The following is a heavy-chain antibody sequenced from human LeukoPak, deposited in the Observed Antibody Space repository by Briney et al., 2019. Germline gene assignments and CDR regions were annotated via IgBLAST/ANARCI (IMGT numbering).Heavy chain of an antibody. J-gene: IGHJ6*02. CDR3: ARDPGYYYAMDV. CDR2: TYYRSKWYY. D-gene: IGHD2-15*01. V-gene: IGHV6-1*01. Sequence: SQTLSLTCAISGDSVSSNTAAWNWVRQSPSRGLEWLGRTYYRSKWYYDYAFSVKSRITINPDTSKNLFSLQLNSVTPEDTALYYCARDPGYYYAMDVWGQETTVTVSS. CDR1: GDSVSSNTAA.